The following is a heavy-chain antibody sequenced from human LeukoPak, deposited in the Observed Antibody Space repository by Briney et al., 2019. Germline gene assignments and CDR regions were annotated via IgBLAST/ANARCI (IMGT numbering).Heavy chain of an antibody. CDR3: AKNSRVSWGVCDY. D-gene: IGHD3-10*01. CDR2: LSGNSGST. J-gene: IGHJ4*02. Sequence: GGSLRLSCAASGFTFSTYAMTWVRQAPGKGLEWVSTLSGNSGSTYYADSVKGRFTISRDNSKNTLYLQMNSLRAEDTALYYSAKNSRVSWGVCDYWGQGILVTVSS. V-gene: IGHV3-23*01. CDR1: GFTFSTYA.